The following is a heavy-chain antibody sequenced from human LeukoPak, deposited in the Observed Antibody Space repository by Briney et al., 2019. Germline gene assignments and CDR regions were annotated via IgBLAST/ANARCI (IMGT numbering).Heavy chain of an antibody. CDR1: GGSVSSGSYY. D-gene: IGHD3-10*01. CDR3: ARYYYGSGSYSDY. J-gene: IGHJ4*02. Sequence: PSETLSLTCTVTGGSVSSGSYYWSWIRQPPGKGLEWIGYIHYSGSTNYNPSLMSRVTISVDTSKNQFSLRLNSVTAADTAVYYCARYYYGSGSYSDYWGQGTLVTVSS. V-gene: IGHV4-61*01. CDR2: IHYSGST.